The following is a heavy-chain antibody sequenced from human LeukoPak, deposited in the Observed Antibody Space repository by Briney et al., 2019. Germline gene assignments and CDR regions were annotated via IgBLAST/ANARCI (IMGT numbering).Heavy chain of an antibody. Sequence: SETLSLTCTVSGGSISSYYWSWIRQPPGKGLEWIGYIYYSGSTNYNPSLKSQVTISVDTSKNQFSLKLSSVTAADTAVYYCARGVYYDFWSGYYPAYWFDPWGQGTLVTVSS. CDR2: IYYSGST. J-gene: IGHJ5*02. CDR3: ARGVYYDFWSGYYPAYWFDP. D-gene: IGHD3-3*01. V-gene: IGHV4-59*01. CDR1: GGSISSYY.